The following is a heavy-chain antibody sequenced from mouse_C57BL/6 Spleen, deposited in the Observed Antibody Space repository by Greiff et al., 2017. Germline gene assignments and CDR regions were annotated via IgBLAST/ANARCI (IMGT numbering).Heavy chain of an antibody. J-gene: IGHJ1*03. CDR1: GYSITSGYY. Sequence: EVQLQESGPGLVKPSQSLSLTCSVTGYSITSGYYWNWIRQFPGNKLEWMGYISYDGINNYNPALKNRISITRDTSKNQFFLKLNSVTTEDPATYYCARDDDGHFDVWGTGTTVTVSS. CDR2: ISYDGIN. V-gene: IGHV3-6*01. D-gene: IGHD2-3*01. CDR3: ARDDDGHFDV.